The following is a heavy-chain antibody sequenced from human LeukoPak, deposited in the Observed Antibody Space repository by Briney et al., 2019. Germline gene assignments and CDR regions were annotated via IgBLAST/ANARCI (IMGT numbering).Heavy chain of an antibody. CDR3: ARGGGLDV. V-gene: IGHV3-7*03. D-gene: IGHD3-16*01. J-gene: IGHJ6*02. CDR1: GLTFSSYC. CDR2: INHNGNVN. Sequence: GGSLRLSCAASGLTFSSYCMNWARHAPGKGLEWVASINHNGNVNYYVDSVKGRFTTSRDNAKNSLYLQMSNLRAEDTAVYFCARGGGLDVWGQGATVTVSS.